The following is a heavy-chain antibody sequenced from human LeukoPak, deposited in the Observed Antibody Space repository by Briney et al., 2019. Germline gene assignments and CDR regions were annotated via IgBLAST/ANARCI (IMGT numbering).Heavy chain of an antibody. Sequence: SETLSLTCTVSGGSISSSSYYWGWIRQPPGKGLEWIGSIYYSGSTYYNPSLKSRVTISVDTSKNQFSLKLSSVTAADTAVYXXAXQSXATVVPGALDYWGQGTLVTVSS. V-gene: IGHV4-39*01. J-gene: IGHJ4*02. D-gene: IGHD4-23*01. CDR1: GGSISSSSYY. CDR3: AXQSXATVVPGALDY. CDR2: IYYSGST.